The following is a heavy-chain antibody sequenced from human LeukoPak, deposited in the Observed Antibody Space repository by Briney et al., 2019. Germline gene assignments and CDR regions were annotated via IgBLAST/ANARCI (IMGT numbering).Heavy chain of an antibody. Sequence: SETLSLTCTVSGYSISSGYYWGWIRQPPGKGLEWIGSIYHSGSTYYNPSLKSRVTISVDASKNQFSLKLSSVTAADTAVYYCARVGMGGTARYWGQGTLVTVSS. J-gene: IGHJ4*02. CDR1: GYSISSGYY. CDR2: IYHSGST. CDR3: ARVGMGGTARY. V-gene: IGHV4-38-2*02. D-gene: IGHD5-24*01.